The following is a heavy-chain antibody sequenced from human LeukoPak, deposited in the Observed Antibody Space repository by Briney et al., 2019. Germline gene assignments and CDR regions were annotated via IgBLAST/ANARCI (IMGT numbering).Heavy chain of an antibody. CDR3: ARDSRYCGSTSCYFSEPTYYSDF. CDR2: ISYDGSNK. Sequence: GRSLRLSCAASGFTFSSYAMHWVRQAPGKGLEWVAVISYDGSNKYYADSVKGRFTISRDNSKNTLYLQMNSLRAEDTAVYYCARDSRYCGSTSCYFSEPTYYSDFWGQGTLVTVSS. D-gene: IGHD2-2*01. V-gene: IGHV3-30-3*01. J-gene: IGHJ4*02. CDR1: GFTFSSYA.